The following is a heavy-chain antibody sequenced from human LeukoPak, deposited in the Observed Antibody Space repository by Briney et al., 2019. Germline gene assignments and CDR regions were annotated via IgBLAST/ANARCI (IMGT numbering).Heavy chain of an antibody. J-gene: IGHJ4*02. Sequence: GGSLKLSCAASGFTFSGSAMHWVRQASGKGLEWVGRIRSKANSYATAYAASVKGRFTISRDDSKNTAYLLMNSLKTEDTAVYYCTYAFWSGYYTRNFDYWGQGTLVTVSS. V-gene: IGHV3-73*01. CDR1: GFTFSGSA. CDR2: IRSKANSYAT. D-gene: IGHD3-3*01. CDR3: TYAFWSGYYTRNFDY.